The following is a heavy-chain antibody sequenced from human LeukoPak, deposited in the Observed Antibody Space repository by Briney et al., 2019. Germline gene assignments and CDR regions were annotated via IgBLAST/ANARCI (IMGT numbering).Heavy chain of an antibody. J-gene: IGHJ4*02. CDR2: IWYDGSNK. CDR1: GFIFSRYG. Sequence: PGGSLRLSCAASGFIFSRYGMHWVRQAPGKGLEWVAVIWYDGSNKYYADSVKGRFTISRDNSKNTLYLQMNSLRAEDMAVYYCARDGTYYYDSSGPTYTYYFDYWGQGTLVTVSS. D-gene: IGHD3-22*01. CDR3: ARDGTYYYDSSGPTYTYYFDY. V-gene: IGHV3-33*01.